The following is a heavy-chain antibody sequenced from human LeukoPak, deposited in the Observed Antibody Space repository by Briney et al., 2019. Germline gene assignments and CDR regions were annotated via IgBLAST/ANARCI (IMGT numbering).Heavy chain of an antibody. Sequence: PGGSLRLSCAASGFTFSSYSMNWVRQAPGKGLEWVAAISGSGSSTFYADSVKGRFTISRDNSNNTMHLQMNSLRAEDTAVYYCAKDRSGGSGSPRLYYFDYWGQGTLVTVSS. CDR3: AKDRSGGSGSPRLYYFDY. CDR1: GFTFSSYS. V-gene: IGHV3-23*01. J-gene: IGHJ4*02. CDR2: ISGSGSST. D-gene: IGHD3-10*01.